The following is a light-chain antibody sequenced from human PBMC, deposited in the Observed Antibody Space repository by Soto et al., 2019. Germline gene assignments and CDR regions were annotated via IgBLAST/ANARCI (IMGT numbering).Light chain of an antibody. V-gene: IGLV2-23*03. CDR1: SSDVGRDNL. Sequence: QSALTQPASVSGSPGQSITMSCTGTSSDVGRDNLVSWYQQHPGKAPKLMIYEGSKRPSGVSNRFSGSKSGNTASLTISGLQAEDEADYYCCSYAGSSTFVFGTGTQVTVL. CDR3: CSYAGSSTFV. J-gene: IGLJ1*01. CDR2: EGS.